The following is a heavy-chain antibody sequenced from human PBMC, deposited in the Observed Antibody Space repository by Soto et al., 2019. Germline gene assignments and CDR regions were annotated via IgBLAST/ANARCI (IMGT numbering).Heavy chain of an antibody. J-gene: IGHJ4*02. CDR3: ARASSSSSAADY. CDR1: GESINSGGYY. D-gene: IGHD6-6*01. V-gene: IGHV4-31*03. CDR2: IYDSESA. Sequence: SETLSLTCSVSGESINSGGYYWSWIRHHPGKGLEWIGYIYDSESAYYNPSLKSRVTISMDTSKNQFAMRLSSVTAADTAVYYCARASSSSSAADYWGQGTQVTVS.